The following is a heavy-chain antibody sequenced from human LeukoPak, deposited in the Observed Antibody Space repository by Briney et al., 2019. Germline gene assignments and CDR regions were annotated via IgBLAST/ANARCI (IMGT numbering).Heavy chain of an antibody. J-gene: IGHJ4*02. CDR2: IIPIFGTA. CDR1: GGTFSSYA. D-gene: IGHD3-22*01. V-gene: IGHV1-69*01. Sequence: SVKVSCKASGGTFSSYAISWVRQAPGQGLEWMGGIIPIFGTANYAQKFQGRVTITADESTSTAYMELSSLRSEDTAVYYCARSQMGGYDSSGYRKPIWRPFDYWGQGTLVTVSS. CDR3: ARSQMGGYDSSGYRKPIWRPFDY.